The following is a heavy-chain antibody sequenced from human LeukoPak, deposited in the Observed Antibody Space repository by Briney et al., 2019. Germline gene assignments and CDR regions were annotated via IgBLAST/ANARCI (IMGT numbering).Heavy chain of an antibody. V-gene: IGHV3-66*01. CDR1: GFTVSSNY. J-gene: IGHJ4*02. CDR3: ARGLSAYSSGAFDY. CDR2: IYSGGST. D-gene: IGHD6-19*01. Sequence: SGGSLRLSCAASGFTVSSNYMSWVRQAPGKGLEWVSVIYSGGSTYYADSVKGRFTISRDNSKNTLYLQMNSLRAEDTAVYYCARGLSAYSSGAFDYWGQGTLVTVSS.